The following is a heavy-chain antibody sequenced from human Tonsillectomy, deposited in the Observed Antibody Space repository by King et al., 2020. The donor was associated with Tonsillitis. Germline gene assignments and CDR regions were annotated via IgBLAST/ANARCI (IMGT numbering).Heavy chain of an antibody. D-gene: IGHD6-19*01. CDR1: GFTFSSYG. Sequence: HVQLVESGGGVVQPGRSLRLSCAASGFTFSSYGMHCVRQAPGKGLEWVAVISYDGSNKYYADSVQGRFTISRDNSKNTLYLQMNSLRAEDTAVYYCAKDRIPGIALAGTGFDYWGQGTLVTVSS. CDR2: ISYDGSNK. CDR3: AKDRIPGIALAGTGFDY. V-gene: IGHV3-30*18. J-gene: IGHJ4*02.